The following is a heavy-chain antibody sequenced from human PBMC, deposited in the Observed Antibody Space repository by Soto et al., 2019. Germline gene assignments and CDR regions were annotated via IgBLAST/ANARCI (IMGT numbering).Heavy chain of an antibody. V-gene: IGHV3-9*01. Sequence: PGGSLRLSCAASGFTFESYCLHWVRQLPGQGLEWVAGISGDSGSSGYADSVRGRFTVSRDNAKNSRFLQMSRLSSEDTALYYCTKRRSARPGFDAFDLWGQGTMVTVSS. J-gene: IGHJ3*01. CDR3: TKRRSARPGFDAFDL. CDR1: GFTFESYC. CDR2: ISGDSGSS.